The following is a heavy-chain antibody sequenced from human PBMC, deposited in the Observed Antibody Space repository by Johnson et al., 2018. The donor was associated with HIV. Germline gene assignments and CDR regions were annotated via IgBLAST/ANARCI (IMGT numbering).Heavy chain of an antibody. CDR2: ISYDGSNK. D-gene: IGHD6-19*01. J-gene: IGHJ3*02. V-gene: IGHV3-30-3*01. CDR3: ARVQWLILDAFDI. Sequence: QVQLVESGGGVVQPGGSLRLSCAASAFTFRSYSMHWVRQAPGKGLEWVAVISYDGSNKYYAASVKGRFTISRDNSKNTLYLQMNSLRAEDTAVYYCARVQWLILDAFDIWGQGTMVTVSS. CDR1: AFTFRSYS.